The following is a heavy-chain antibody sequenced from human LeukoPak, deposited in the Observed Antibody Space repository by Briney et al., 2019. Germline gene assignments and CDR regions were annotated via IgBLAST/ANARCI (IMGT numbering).Heavy chain of an antibody. D-gene: IGHD2-21*02. Sequence: AASVKVSCKASGNTFAGYYINWMRQAPGQGLEWMGRLNSNSGGVNYAQDFQGRITMAGDRSTNTAYMELNNLTSDDTAIYYCALLIQGYGDPFDYWGQGALVIVSS. CDR3: ALLIQGYGDPFDY. CDR2: LNSNSGGV. CDR1: GNTFAGYY. V-gene: IGHV1-2*06. J-gene: IGHJ4*02.